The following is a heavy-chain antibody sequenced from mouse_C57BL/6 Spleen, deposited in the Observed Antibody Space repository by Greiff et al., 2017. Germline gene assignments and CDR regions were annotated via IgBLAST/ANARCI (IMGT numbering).Heavy chain of an antibody. D-gene: IGHD1-1*01. Sequence: QVQLQQSGAELVRPGASVTLSCKASGYTFTDYEMHWVKQTPVHGLEWIGAIDPATGGTAYNQKFKGKATLTADKSSSTAYMELRSLTSEDSAVXDCTRGDYYGSRDWYFDVWGTGTTVTVSA. CDR3: TRGDYYGSRDWYFDV. CDR1: GYTFTDYE. J-gene: IGHJ1*03. CDR2: IDPATGGT. V-gene: IGHV1-15*01.